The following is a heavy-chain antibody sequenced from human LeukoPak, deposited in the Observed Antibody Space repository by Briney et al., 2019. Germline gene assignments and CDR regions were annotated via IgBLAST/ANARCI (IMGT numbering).Heavy chain of an antibody. Sequence: PSETLSLTCTVYGGSFSGYYWSWIRQPPGKGLEWIGEINHSGSTNYNPSLKSRVTISVDTSKNQFSLKLSSVTAADTAVYYCARTDSEPYYYYYMDVWGKGTTVTVSS. CDR2: INHSGST. V-gene: IGHV4-34*01. CDR1: GGSFSGYY. CDR3: ARTDSEPYYYYYMDV. D-gene: IGHD1-14*01. J-gene: IGHJ6*03.